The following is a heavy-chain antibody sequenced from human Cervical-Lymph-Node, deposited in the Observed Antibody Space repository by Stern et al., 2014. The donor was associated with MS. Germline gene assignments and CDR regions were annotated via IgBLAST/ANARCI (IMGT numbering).Heavy chain of an antibody. Sequence: VQLVESGPGLVRPSETLSLTCSVSGGSISSYYWGWIRQPPGKGLEWIASMYVNGNTKANPSLKSRVTISLDATQEQFSLKRTPVTAADTAVYFCARHQATGYNYISYYYGLDVWGQGTTVTVSS. V-gene: IGHV4-59*08. CDR2: MYVNGNT. J-gene: IGHJ6*02. CDR1: GGSISSYY. D-gene: IGHD5-24*01. CDR3: ARHQATGYNYISYYYGLDV.